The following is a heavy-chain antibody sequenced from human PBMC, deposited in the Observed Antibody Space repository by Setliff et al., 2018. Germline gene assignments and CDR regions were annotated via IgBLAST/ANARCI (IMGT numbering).Heavy chain of an antibody. CDR3: ARGSGSFPFDY. J-gene: IGHJ4*02. D-gene: IGHD1-26*01. CDR1: GGSFSGYY. V-gene: IGHV4-34*01. CDR2: INYSRVV. Sequence: LSLTCGVSGGSFSGYYWSWIRQSPGGGLEWIGEINYSRVVNYKPSLKSRVSISLDTSKNQFSLRLTSLTAADTAVYYCARGSGSFPFDYWGLGTLVTVSS.